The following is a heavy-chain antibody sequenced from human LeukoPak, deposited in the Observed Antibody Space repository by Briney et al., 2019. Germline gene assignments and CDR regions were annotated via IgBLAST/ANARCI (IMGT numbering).Heavy chain of an antibody. V-gene: IGHV4-31*03. D-gene: IGHD3-10*01. CDR2: INYRGSI. CDR3: ARGRVADGLGRYFYFEY. CDR1: GGSFSNIEYF. Sequence: PSETLSLTCTVSGGSFSNIEYFWSSLRQQPGTGLEWIVYINYRGSIYYSPSVESRIVLSVDTAKAQFSLKLNSVTAADTAVYHCARGRVADGLGRYFYFEYWGRGAMVTVSS. J-gene: IGHJ4*02.